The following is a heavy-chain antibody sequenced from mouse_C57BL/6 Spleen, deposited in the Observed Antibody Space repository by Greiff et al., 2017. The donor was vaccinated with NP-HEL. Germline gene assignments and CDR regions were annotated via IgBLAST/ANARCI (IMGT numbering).Heavy chain of an antibody. CDR3: TREMDYYGSSYFDY. Sequence: EVKLEESGEGLVKPGGSLKLSCAASGFTFSSYAMSWVRQTPEKRLEWVAYISSGGDYIYYVDTVKGRFTISRDNARNTLYLQMSSLKSEDTAMYYCTREMDYYGSSYFDYWGQGTTLTVSS. CDR2: ISSGGDYI. J-gene: IGHJ2*01. V-gene: IGHV5-9-1*02. CDR1: GFTFSSYA. D-gene: IGHD1-1*01.